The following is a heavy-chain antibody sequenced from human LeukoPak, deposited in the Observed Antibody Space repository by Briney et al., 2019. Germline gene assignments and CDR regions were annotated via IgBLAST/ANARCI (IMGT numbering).Heavy chain of an antibody. CDR1: GGSISSYY. CDR2: IYHSGST. D-gene: IGHD3-22*01. V-gene: IGHV4-59*12. Sequence: PSETLSLTCAVSGGSISSYYWNWMRQSPGKGLEWIGYIYHSGSTNYNPSPKSRVTMSVDTSKNQFSLKLSSVTAADTAVYHCARAGNYYDSSGPFDYWGQGTLVTVSS. J-gene: IGHJ4*02. CDR3: ARAGNYYDSSGPFDY.